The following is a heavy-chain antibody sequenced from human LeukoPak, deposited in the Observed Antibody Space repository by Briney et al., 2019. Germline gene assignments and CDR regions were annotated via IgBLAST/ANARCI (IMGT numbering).Heavy chain of an antibody. J-gene: IGHJ4*02. D-gene: IGHD3-22*01. V-gene: IGHV4-34*01. CDR2: INHGGSS. CDR1: GGSFSGYY. Sequence: PSETLSLTCAVYGGSFSGYYWSWIRQPPGKGLEWIGEINHGGSSNYNPSLKSRVTISVDTSKNQFSLKLSPVTAADTAVYYCARVDDSSGYYRYYFDYWGQGTLVTVSS. CDR3: ARVDDSSGYYRYYFDY.